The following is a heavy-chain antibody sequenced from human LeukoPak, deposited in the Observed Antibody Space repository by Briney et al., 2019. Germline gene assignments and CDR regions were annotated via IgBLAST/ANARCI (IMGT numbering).Heavy chain of an antibody. J-gene: IGHJ4*02. D-gene: IGHD3-9*01. CDR1: GGSISSSTYY. CDR2: VYYTGST. CDR3: SRGSYDILTGYSTLGEY. V-gene: IGHV4-39*01. Sequence: PSETLSLTCTVSGGSISSSTYYWGWIRQPPGKGLEWIGSVYYTGSTYYNPSLKSRITILLDTSKNQISLKLSSVTAADTAVYYCSRGSYDILTGYSTLGEYWGQGTLVAVSS.